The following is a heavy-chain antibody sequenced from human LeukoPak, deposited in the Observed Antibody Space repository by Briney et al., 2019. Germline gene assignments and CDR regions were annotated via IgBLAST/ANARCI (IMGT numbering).Heavy chain of an antibody. D-gene: IGHD5/OR15-5a*01. CDR2: IYSGGSI. V-gene: IGHV3-53*04. CDR3: ASGSRFDY. Sequence: GGSLRLSCAASGFTFSDYYMSWVRQAPGKGLEWVSVIYSGGSIYYTDSVKGRFTISRHNSKNTLYLQMNSLRTEDTAVYYCASGSRFDYWGQGTLVTVSS. J-gene: IGHJ4*02. CDR1: GFTFSDYY.